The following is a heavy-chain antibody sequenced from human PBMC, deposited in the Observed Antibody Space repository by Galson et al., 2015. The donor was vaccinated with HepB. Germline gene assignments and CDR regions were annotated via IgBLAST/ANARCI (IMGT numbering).Heavy chain of an antibody. CDR1: GFTFSDHY. Sequence: SLRLSCAASGFTFSDHYMDWVRQAPGKGLEWVGRIRNRPNSYTTEYAASVKGRFTISRDDSKSSLYLQMNSLKTEDTAAYYCARVTRQAAPDFWGRGTLVTVSS. CDR2: IRNRPNSYTT. V-gene: IGHV3-72*01. J-gene: IGHJ2*01. CDR3: ARVTRQAAPDF. D-gene: IGHD6-13*01.